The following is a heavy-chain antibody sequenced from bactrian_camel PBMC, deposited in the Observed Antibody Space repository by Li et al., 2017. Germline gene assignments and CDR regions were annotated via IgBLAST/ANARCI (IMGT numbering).Heavy chain of an antibody. CDR1: GFTFNIHY. CDR3: ATVGGTNWGIAFAY. CDR2: IASGGRDA. D-gene: IGHD7*01. V-gene: IGHV3S6*01. Sequence: VQLVESGGGLVQPGGSLRLSCATSGFTFNIHYMNWVRQAPGKGLEWVSSIASGGRDAYYVDSVKGRFTISRDNVKNTLALQINSLKPEDTALYYCATVGGTNWGIAFAYWGQGTQVTVS. J-gene: IGHJ4*01.